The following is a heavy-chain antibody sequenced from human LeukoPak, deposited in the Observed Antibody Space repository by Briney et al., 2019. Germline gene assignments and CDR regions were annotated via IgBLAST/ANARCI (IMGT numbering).Heavy chain of an antibody. CDR3: AKADELSLDY. CDR1: GFTFSSYG. D-gene: IGHD3-16*02. Sequence: PGGSLRLSCAASGFTFSSYGMHWVRQAPGKGLEWVAFIRYDGSNKYYADSVKGRFTISRDNSKNTLYLQMNSLRAEDTAVCYCAKADELSLDYWGQGTLVTVSS. J-gene: IGHJ4*02. V-gene: IGHV3-30*02. CDR2: IRYDGSNK.